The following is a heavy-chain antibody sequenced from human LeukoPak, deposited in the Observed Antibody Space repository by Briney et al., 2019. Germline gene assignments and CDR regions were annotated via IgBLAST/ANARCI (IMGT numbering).Heavy chain of an antibody. Sequence: GGSLRLSCAASGFTVSGSSLHWVRQASGKGLEWVGRVRSKTDNYATAYSASVQGRFTVSRDDSKNTAYLQMNSPKPEDTAIYYCAKDLGGFDYWGQGTLVTVSS. CDR2: VRSKTDNYAT. D-gene: IGHD1-26*01. CDR3: AKDLGGFDY. CDR1: GFTVSGSS. J-gene: IGHJ4*02. V-gene: IGHV3-73*01.